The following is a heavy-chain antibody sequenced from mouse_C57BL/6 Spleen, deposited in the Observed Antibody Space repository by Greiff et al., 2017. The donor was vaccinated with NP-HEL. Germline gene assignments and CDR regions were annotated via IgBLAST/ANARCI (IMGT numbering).Heavy chain of an antibody. CDR2: IDPETGGT. D-gene: IGHD2-3*01. J-gene: IGHJ2*01. V-gene: IGHV1-15*01. CDR1: GYTFTDYE. Sequence: QVQLKESGAELVRPGASVTLSCKASGYTFTDYEMHWVKQTPVHGLEWIGAIDPETGGTAYNQKFKGKAILTADKSSSTAYMELRSLTSEDSAVYYCTRDGYHSYFDYWGQGTTLTVSS. CDR3: TRDGYHSYFDY.